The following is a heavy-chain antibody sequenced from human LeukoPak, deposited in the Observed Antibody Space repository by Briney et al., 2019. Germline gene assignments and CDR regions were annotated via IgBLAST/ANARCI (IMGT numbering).Heavy chain of an antibody. CDR1: GFTFNDYY. J-gene: IGHJ3*02. CDR3: ARDKNYYGSGSPSLDAFDI. CDR2: IWYDGSNL. D-gene: IGHD3-10*01. V-gene: IGHV3-33*08. Sequence: GGSLRLSCAASGFTFNDYYMDWVRQAPGKGLEWVALIWYDGSNLYYADSVKGRFTISKDSSKNTLYLHMNSLRAEDTAVYYCARDKNYYGSGSPSLDAFDIWGQGTMVTVSS.